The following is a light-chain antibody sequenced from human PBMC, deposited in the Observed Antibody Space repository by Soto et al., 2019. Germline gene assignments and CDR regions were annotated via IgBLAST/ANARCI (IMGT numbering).Light chain of an antibody. Sequence: DIQMTQSPSSVSASVGDRVSITCRASQGIGSWLAWYQQKQGRATKLLIYTGSNLQSGVPSRFSGTGSGTDFTLTISSLQPEDVATYYCQQANSFPRTFGGGTKVEIK. CDR2: TGS. V-gene: IGKV1-12*01. CDR3: QQANSFPRT. CDR1: QGIGSW. J-gene: IGKJ4*01.